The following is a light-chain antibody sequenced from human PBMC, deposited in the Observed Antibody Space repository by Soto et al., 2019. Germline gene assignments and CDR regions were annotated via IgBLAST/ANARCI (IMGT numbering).Light chain of an antibody. CDR2: DAS. Sequence: EIVLTQSPATLSVSPGDRATLSCRASQSVRSDLAWLQQKPGQAPRLLIYDASTRATGIPARFCGSVSGTEFTLTISSLQSEDFAIYYCQQYNNWPLTFGGGTKVEIK. V-gene: IGKV3-15*01. J-gene: IGKJ4*01. CDR1: QSVRSD. CDR3: QQYNNWPLT.